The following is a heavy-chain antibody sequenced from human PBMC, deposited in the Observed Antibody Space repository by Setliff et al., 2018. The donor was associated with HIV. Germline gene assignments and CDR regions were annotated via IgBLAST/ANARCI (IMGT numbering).Heavy chain of an antibody. Sequence: GGSLRVSCAASGFTFSSYPMSWVRQSPGKGPEWVSAISDGGGSTYYAVSVKGRFTISRDNSKNTLYLQMNSLRVEDTAVYYCAKEPKLGGIAAPFDYWGQGTLVTVSS. CDR1: GFTFSSYP. J-gene: IGHJ4*02. CDR2: ISDGGGST. D-gene: IGHD6-6*01. CDR3: AKEPKLGGIAAPFDY. V-gene: IGHV3-23*01.